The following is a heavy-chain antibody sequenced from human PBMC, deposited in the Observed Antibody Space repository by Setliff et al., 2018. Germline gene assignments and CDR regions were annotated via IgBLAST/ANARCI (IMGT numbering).Heavy chain of an antibody. CDR2: INHSGSA. D-gene: IGHD2-15*01. CDR1: GGTFTYYY. Sequence: SETLSLTCAAYGGTFTYYYWTWIRQSPGKGLEWIGEINHSGSANYSPSLKSRVTISIDTSKNQFSLTLKSVTAADTAVYYCGRLQGYCSGGRCYGQYAFDIWGQGTVVTVSS. V-gene: IGHV4-34*08. CDR3: GRLQGYCSGGRCYGQYAFDI. J-gene: IGHJ3*02.